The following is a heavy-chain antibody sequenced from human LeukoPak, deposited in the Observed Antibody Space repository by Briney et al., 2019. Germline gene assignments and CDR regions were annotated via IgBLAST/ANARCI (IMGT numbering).Heavy chain of an antibody. CDR1: GGTFASHA. V-gene: IGHV1-18*01. CDR3: ARVTEMATGGLWFDP. J-gene: IGHJ5*02. Sequence: ASVKVSCKASGGTFASHAISWVRQAPGQGLEWMGWISTYNGNTNYAQKLQGRVTMTTDTSTSTAYMELRSLRSDDTAVYYCARVTEMATGGLWFDPWGQGTLVTVSS. CDR2: ISTYNGNT. D-gene: IGHD5-24*01.